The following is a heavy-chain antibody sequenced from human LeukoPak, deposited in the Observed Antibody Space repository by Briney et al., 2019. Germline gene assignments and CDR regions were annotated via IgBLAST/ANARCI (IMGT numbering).Heavy chain of an antibody. Sequence: GGSLRLSCAASGFTFSSYAMSWVRQAPGKGLEWVSAISGSGGSTYYADSVKGRSTISRDNSKNTLYLQMNSLRAEDTAVYYCAKGRFLEWLSSFQHWGQGTLVTVSS. J-gene: IGHJ1*01. CDR3: AKGRFLEWLSSFQH. CDR2: ISGSGGST. D-gene: IGHD3-3*01. V-gene: IGHV3-23*01. CDR1: GFTFSSYA.